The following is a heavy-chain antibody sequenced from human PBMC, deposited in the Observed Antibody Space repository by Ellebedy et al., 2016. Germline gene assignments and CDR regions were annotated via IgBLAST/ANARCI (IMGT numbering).Heavy chain of an antibody. CDR1: GFTFSSYA. D-gene: IGHD3-22*01. J-gene: IGHJ2*01. CDR2: ISGSGAGT. V-gene: IGHV3-23*01. CDR3: AKDWVYYDSSSWYFDL. Sequence: GGSLRLSCAASGFTFSSYAMSWVRQAPGRGLEWVSTISGSGAGTYYADSVKGRFTISRDNSKNTLYLQMYSLRAEDTAVCYCAKDWVYYDSSSWYFDLWGRGTLVTVSS.